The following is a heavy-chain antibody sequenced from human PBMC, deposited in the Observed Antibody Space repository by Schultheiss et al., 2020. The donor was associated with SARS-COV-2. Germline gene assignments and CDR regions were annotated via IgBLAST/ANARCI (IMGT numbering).Heavy chain of an antibody. V-gene: IGHV3-15*01. D-gene: IGHD6-13*01. J-gene: IGHJ6*02. CDR2: IKSKTDGGTT. Sequence: GGSLRLSCAASGFTFSNAWMSWVRQAPGKGLEWVGRIKSKTDGGTTDYAAPVKGRFTISRDDSKNTLYLQMNSLKTEDTAVYYCAKDYAAGYYYYGMDVWGQGTTVTVSS. CDR1: GFTFSNAW. CDR3: AKDYAAGYYYYGMDV.